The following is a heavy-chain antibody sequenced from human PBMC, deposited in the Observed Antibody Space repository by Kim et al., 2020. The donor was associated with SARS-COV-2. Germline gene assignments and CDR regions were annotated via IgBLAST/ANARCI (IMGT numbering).Heavy chain of an antibody. CDR3: ARDLDSSGYYLVSYFDY. CDR2: ISAYNGNT. Sequence: ASVKVSCKASGYTFTSYGISWVRQAPGQGLEWMGWISAYNGNTNYAQKLQGRVTMTTDTSTSTAYMELRSLRSDDTAVYYCARDLDSSGYYLVSYFDYWGQGTLVTVSS. D-gene: IGHD3-22*01. CDR1: GYTFTSYG. V-gene: IGHV1-18*01. J-gene: IGHJ4*02.